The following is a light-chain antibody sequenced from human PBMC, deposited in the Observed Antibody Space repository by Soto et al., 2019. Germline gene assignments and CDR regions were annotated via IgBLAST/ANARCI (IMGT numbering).Light chain of an antibody. CDR2: KAS. Sequence: DIQMTQSPSTLSASVGDRVTITCRASQGISSWFAWYQQKPGKAPKLLIYKASSLESGVPSRFSGSGSGTEFTLTISSLQPDDFATYYCQQYNSYSRTFGQGTKVEIK. CDR3: QQYNSYSRT. CDR1: QGISSW. J-gene: IGKJ1*01. V-gene: IGKV1-5*03.